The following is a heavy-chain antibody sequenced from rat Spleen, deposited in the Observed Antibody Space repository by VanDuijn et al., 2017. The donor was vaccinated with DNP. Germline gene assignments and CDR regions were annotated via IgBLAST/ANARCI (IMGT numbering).Heavy chain of an antibody. CDR3: ARRRLPYWYFDF. J-gene: IGHJ1*01. CDR1: GYTFTTYY. CDR2: INTGSGGT. Sequence: QVQLQQSGAELAKPGSSVMISCRASGYTFTTYYISWIKQTTGQGLEYIGYINTGSGGTNFNEKFKGKATLTVDKSSSTAFMQLSSLTPDDSAVYYCARRRLPYWYFDFWGPGTMVTVSS. D-gene: IGHD1-4*01. V-gene: IGHV1-43*01.